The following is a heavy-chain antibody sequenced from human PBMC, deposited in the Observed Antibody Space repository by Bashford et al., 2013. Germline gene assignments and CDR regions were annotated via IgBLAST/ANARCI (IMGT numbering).Heavy chain of an antibody. Sequence: WVRQAPGQGLEWMGRSIPLLGIAHYAQQFHGRLTISADTSTGTVFLVLNSLRSEDTAIYFCANSTASKNYFDPWGQGTLVTVSS. J-gene: IGHJ4*02. CDR2: SIPLLGIA. V-gene: IGHV1-69*02. CDR3: ANSTASKNYFDP. D-gene: IGHD5-18*01.